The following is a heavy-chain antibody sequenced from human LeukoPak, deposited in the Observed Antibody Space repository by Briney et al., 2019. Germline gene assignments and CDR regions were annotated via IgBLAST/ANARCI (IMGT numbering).Heavy chain of an antibody. CDR2: IYYSGST. CDR1: GGSISSSSYY. CDR3: ARLPIPGDYVH. D-gene: IGHD4-17*01. V-gene: IGHV4-39*01. J-gene: IGHJ4*02. Sequence: SETLSLTCTVSGGSISSSSYYWGWMPQPPGKGLEWIGSIYYSGSTYYNPSLKSRVTISVDTSKNQFSLKLSSVTAADTAVYYCARLPIPGDYVHWGQGTLVTVSS.